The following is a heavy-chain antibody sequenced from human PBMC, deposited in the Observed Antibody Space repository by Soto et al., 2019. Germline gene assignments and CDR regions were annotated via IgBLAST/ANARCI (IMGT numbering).Heavy chain of an antibody. CDR2: IKQDGSEK. V-gene: IGHV3-7*04. CDR3: ARARWTSTPFDH. J-gene: IGHJ4*02. D-gene: IGHD2-15*01. CDR1: GFIFSTYW. Sequence: EVQLVESGGGLVQPGGSLRLSCAASGFIFSTYWMSWLRQAPGKRLEWVASIKQDGSEKYYVDSVKGRFTISRDNAKNSLFLQMNSLRVEDTAVYYCARARWTSTPFDHWGQGTLVTVSS.